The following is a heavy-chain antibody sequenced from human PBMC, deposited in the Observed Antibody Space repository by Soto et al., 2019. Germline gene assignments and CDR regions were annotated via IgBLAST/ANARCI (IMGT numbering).Heavy chain of an antibody. Sequence: GGSLSLSCAASGFTFSRYWMHWVRQAPGKGLVWVSRIDSDGSNTRYADSAKGRFTISRDNAKNTLYLQMNSLRAEDTAVYYCARVQGFCSGGSCYRSYYYYYYGMDVWGQGTTVTVSS. CDR3: ARVQGFCSGGSCYRSYYYYYYGMDV. V-gene: IGHV3-74*01. CDR2: IDSDGSNT. CDR1: GFTFSRYW. D-gene: IGHD2-15*01. J-gene: IGHJ6*02.